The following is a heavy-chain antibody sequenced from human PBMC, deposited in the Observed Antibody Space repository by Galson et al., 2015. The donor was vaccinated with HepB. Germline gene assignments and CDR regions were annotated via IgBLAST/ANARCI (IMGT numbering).Heavy chain of an antibody. CDR1: GYSLTNYW. CDR2: IDPSDSYT. V-gene: IGHV5-10-1*01. J-gene: IGHJ3*02. CDR3: ARTLFCSGGSCYDAFDI. D-gene: IGHD2-15*01. Sequence: QSGAEVKKPGESLRISCKGSGYSLTNYWISWVRQMPGKGLEWMGRIDPSDSYTNYSPSLQGHVTISADKSISTAYLQWSSLKASDTAMYYCARTLFCSGGSCYDAFDIWGQGTTVTVSS.